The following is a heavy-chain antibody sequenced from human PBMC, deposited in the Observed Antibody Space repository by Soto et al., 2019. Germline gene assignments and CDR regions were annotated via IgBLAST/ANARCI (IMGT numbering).Heavy chain of an antibody. J-gene: IGHJ4*02. CDR3: ARGYCSGGTCYPPASSHDS. Sequence: QVQLMQSGAEVKRPGASVKVSCKASGYTFTGYYLHWVRQAPGQGLEWMGWIDANSGGTNYAQKFQGRVAMTRDTSIRAVYMELSRLRSDDTAVYYCARGYCSGGTCYPPASSHDSWGQGTLVTVSS. D-gene: IGHD2-15*01. CDR1: GYTFTGYY. V-gene: IGHV1-2*02. CDR2: IDANSGGT.